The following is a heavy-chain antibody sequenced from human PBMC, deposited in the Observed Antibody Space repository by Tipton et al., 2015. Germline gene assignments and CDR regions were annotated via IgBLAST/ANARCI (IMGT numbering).Heavy chain of an antibody. CDR1: GGSFSDYY. D-gene: IGHD4-23*01. V-gene: IGHV4-59*01. Sequence: TLSLTCTVSGGSFSDYYWSWIRQSPGEGLEWIGYIYYSGSTNYNPSLRSRVAMSMDTSKNQFSLKMSSVTASDTAVYYCARARGRHGGLFDYWGQGTLVTVSS. J-gene: IGHJ4*02. CDR2: IYYSGST. CDR3: ARARGRHGGLFDY.